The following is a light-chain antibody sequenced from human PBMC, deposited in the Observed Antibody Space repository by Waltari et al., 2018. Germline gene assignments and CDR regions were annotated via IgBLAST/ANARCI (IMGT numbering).Light chain of an antibody. CDR1: QDIRNY. Sequence: DIQMTQSPPSLSASVGDRVTITCQASQDIRNYLNWYQQKAGKAPKLLIYDASKLETGVPSRFRGSGSGTDFTFTISSLQPEDIATYYCQQFDTPLSFGGGTKVEIK. V-gene: IGKV1-33*01. CDR3: QQFDTPLS. J-gene: IGKJ4*01. CDR2: DAS.